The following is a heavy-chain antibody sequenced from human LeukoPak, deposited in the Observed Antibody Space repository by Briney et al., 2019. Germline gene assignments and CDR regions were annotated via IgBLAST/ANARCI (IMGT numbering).Heavy chain of an antibody. D-gene: IGHD2-15*01. V-gene: IGHV4-59*01. Sequence: PSETLSLTCTVSGGSISSYYWSWIRQPPGKGLEWIGYIYYSGSTNYNPSLTSRVAISVDTSKNQFSLKLSSVTAADTAVYYCATDAPHRGWSAYYYSGMDVWGQGTTVTPSS. CDR2: IYYSGST. CDR3: ATDAPHRGWSAYYYSGMDV. CDR1: GGSISSYY. J-gene: IGHJ6*02.